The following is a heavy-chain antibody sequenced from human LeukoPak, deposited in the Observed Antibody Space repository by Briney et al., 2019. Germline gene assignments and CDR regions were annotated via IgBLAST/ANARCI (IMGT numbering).Heavy chain of an antibody. V-gene: IGHV3-7*01. CDR3: ARDPYSGSYGNYYYYFMDV. CDR1: GFTFSNYW. J-gene: IGHJ6*03. CDR2: IKQDESEK. D-gene: IGHD1-26*01. Sequence: GGSLRLSCAASGFTFSNYWMTWVRQAPGKGLEWVANIKQDESEKYYVDSVKGRFTISRDNAKNSLYLQMNSLRAEDTAVYYCARDPYSGSYGNYYYYFMDVWGKGTTVTISS.